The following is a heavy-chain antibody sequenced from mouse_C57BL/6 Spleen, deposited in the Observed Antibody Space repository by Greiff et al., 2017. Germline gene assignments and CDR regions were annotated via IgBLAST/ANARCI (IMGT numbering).Heavy chain of an antibody. Sequence: DVKLVESGGGLVQPGGSLKLSCAASGFTFSDYYMYWVRQTPEKRLEWVAYISNGGGSPYYPDTVKGRFTISRDNAKNTLYLQMSRLKSEDTAMYYCARRGEDAMDYWGQGTSVTVSS. J-gene: IGHJ4*01. CDR2: ISNGGGSP. V-gene: IGHV5-12*01. CDR3: ARRGEDAMDY. CDR1: GFTFSDYY.